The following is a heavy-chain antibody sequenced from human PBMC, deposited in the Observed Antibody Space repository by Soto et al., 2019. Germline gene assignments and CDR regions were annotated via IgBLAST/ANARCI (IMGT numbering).Heavy chain of an antibody. Sequence: ASVKVSWKVSGYTLTELSMHWVRQAPGKGLEWMGGFDPEDGETIYAQKFQGRVTMTEDTSTDTAYMELSSLRSEDTAVYYCATGEPVRGVSPLDYWGQGTLVTVSS. CDR3: ATGEPVRGVSPLDY. CDR1: GYTLTELS. D-gene: IGHD3-10*01. V-gene: IGHV1-24*01. J-gene: IGHJ4*02. CDR2: FDPEDGET.